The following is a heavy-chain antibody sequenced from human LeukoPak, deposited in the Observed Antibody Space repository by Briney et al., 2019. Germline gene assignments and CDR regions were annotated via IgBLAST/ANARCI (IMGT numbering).Heavy chain of an antibody. V-gene: IGHV3-23*01. CDR1: GFSFSSYA. Sequence: GGSLRLSCAGSGFSFSSYAMSWVHQAPGKGLDWVSAISGSGGSTYYADSVKGRFTISRDNSKNTLYLQMNSLRAEDTAVYYCARPIGRIQLQRTNYWGQGTLVTVSS. D-gene: IGHD5-18*01. CDR3: ARPIGRIQLQRTNY. CDR2: ISGSGGST. J-gene: IGHJ4*02.